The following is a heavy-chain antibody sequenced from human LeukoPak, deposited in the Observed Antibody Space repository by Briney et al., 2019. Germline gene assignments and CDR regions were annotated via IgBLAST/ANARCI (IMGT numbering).Heavy chain of an antibody. CDR2: INPSGTST. V-gene: IGHV1-46*01. CDR3: ARLARYSWSPISPLYYDYYVDV. Sequence: SCKASGDTFTSYSMNWVRQPPGQGPERMGIINPSGTSTTNAHTIQGRVTMTRDMATSEVYMELSSLRSEDTAVYYCARLARYSWSPISPLYYDYYVDVWGKGSAVTVSS. J-gene: IGHJ6*03. CDR1: GDTFTSYS. D-gene: IGHD1-26*01.